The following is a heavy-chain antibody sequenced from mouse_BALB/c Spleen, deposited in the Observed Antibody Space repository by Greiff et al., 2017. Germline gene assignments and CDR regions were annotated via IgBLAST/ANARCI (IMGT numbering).Heavy chain of an antibody. CDR1: GFSLSTSGMG. J-gene: IGHJ4*01. CDR2: IYWDDDK. CDR3: ARRERYGNYERYAMDY. D-gene: IGHD2-10*02. V-gene: IGHV8-12*01. Sequence: QVTLKVSGPGILQPSQTLSLTCSFSGFSLSTSGMGVSWIRQPSGKGLEWLAHIYWDDDKRYNPSLKSRLTISKDTSRNQVFLKITSVDTADTATYYCARRERYGNYERYAMDYWGQGTSVTVSS.